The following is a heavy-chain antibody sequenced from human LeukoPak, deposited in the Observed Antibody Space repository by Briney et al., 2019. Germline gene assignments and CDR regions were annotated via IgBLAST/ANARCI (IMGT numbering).Heavy chain of an antibody. D-gene: IGHD2-8*01. CDR3: ARDTAWYTTHYYMDV. J-gene: IGHJ6*03. Sequence: GGSLRLSCAASGFTFSSYGMQWVRQAPGKGPEWVAFTRYDGSYTYYANSVKGRFTISRDNSKTTLYLQMDSLRPEDTAVYYCARDTAWYTTHYYMDVWGNGTTVIVSS. CDR1: GFTFSSYG. V-gene: IGHV3-30*02. CDR2: TRYDGSYT.